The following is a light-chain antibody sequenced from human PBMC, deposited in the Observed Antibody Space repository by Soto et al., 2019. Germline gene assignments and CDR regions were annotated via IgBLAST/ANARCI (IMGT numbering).Light chain of an antibody. V-gene: IGLV2-14*03. J-gene: IGLJ2*01. CDR2: DVT. CDR1: NSDLGGYNY. CDR3: SSYVVSSSQVI. Sequence: QSALTQPAAVSGAPGQSISISCTGTNSDLGGYNYVSWYQQHPGKAPKLIISDVTNRPSGISDRFSGSKDGNTASLTISGLQTEDEADYYCSSYVVSSSQVIFGGETKVTVL.